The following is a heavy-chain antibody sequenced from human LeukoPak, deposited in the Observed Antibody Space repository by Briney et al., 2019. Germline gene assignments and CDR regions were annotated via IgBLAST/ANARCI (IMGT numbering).Heavy chain of an antibody. CDR2: IHHSGNT. CDR3: ARDGGSYSDIAEYFQH. D-gene: IGHD4-17*01. V-gene: IGHV4-61*01. Sequence: PSGTLSLTCTVSGGSVSSGPYYWSWIRQPPGKGLEWIGYIHHSGNTNYNPSLKSRVTISVDRSKNQFSLKLSSVTAADTAVYYCARDGGSYSDIAEYFQHWGQGTLVTVSS. CDR1: GGSVSSGPYY. J-gene: IGHJ1*01.